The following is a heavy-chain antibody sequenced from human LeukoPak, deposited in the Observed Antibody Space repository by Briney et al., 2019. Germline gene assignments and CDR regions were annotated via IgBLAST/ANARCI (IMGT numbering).Heavy chain of an antibody. Sequence: GGSLRLSCAASGFTFSSYAMSWVRQAPGKGLEWVSGISASGASTYYADSVKGCFAISRDYSKNTLYLQISSLRPEDTAVYYCAKVRNTYGDFDYWGQGTLVTVSS. D-gene: IGHD5-18*01. CDR3: AKVRNTYGDFDY. CDR2: ISASGAST. CDR1: GFTFSSYA. V-gene: IGHV3-23*01. J-gene: IGHJ4*02.